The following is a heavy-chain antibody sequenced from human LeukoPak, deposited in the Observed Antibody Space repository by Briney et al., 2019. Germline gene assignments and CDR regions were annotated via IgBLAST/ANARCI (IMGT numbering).Heavy chain of an antibody. V-gene: IGHV1-2*02. Sequence: ASVKVSCKASGYTFTGYYMLWVRQAPGQGLEWVGWINPNSGGTNYAQMFQGRVTMTRDTSISTAYMGLSRLRSDDTAVYYRAREGYCSSTSCYAAESYYYYGMDVWGQGTTVTVSS. J-gene: IGHJ6*02. CDR3: AREGYCSSTSCYAAESYYYYGMDV. CDR1: GYTFTGYY. D-gene: IGHD2-2*01. CDR2: INPNSGGT.